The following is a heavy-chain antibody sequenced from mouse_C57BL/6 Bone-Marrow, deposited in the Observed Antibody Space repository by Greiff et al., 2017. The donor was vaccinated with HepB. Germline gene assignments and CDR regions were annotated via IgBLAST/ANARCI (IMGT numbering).Heavy chain of an antibody. CDR3: TPLDYWYFDV. CDR1: GFNIKDDY. Sequence: EVQLQESGAELVRPGASVKLSCTASGFNIKDDYMHWVKQRPEQGLEWIGWIDPENGDTEYASKFQGKATITADTSSNTAYLQLSSLTSEDTAVYYCTPLDYWYFDVWGTGTTVTVSS. J-gene: IGHJ1*03. CDR2: IDPENGDT. V-gene: IGHV14-4*01.